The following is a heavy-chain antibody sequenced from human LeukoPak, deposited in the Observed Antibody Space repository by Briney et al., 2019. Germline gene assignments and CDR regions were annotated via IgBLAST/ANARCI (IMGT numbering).Heavy chain of an antibody. V-gene: IGHV3-30*04. CDR3: ARVRDQRVYYFDY. Sequence: GGSLRLSCAASGFTFSSYAMHWVRQAPGKGLEWVALISYGGSAKFYADSVKGRFTISRDNSKSTLDLQMNSLRTEDTAVYYCARVRDQRVYYFDYWGQGSLVTVSS. J-gene: IGHJ4*02. CDR2: ISYGGSAK. CDR1: GFTFSSYA. D-gene: IGHD6-6*01.